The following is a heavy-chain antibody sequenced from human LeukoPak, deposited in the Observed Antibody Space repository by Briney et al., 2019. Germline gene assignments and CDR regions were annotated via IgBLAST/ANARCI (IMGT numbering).Heavy chain of an antibody. J-gene: IGHJ1*01. V-gene: IGHV3-23*01. CDR3: AKEESAGIPYAEYFQH. CDR1: GFTFSSYA. Sequence: GGSLRLSCAASGFTFSSYAMSSVRQAPGKGLEWVSAISGSGGSTYYADSVKGRFTISRDNSKNTLYLQMNSLRAEDTAVYYCAKEESAGIPYAEYFQHWGQGTLVTVSS. D-gene: IGHD6-13*01. CDR2: ISGSGGST.